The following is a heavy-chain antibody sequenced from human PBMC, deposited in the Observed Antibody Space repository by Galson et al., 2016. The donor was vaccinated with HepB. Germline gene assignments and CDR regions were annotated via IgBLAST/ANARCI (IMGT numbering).Heavy chain of an antibody. D-gene: IGHD2-2*01. CDR3: MKDQGSVSRDFDY. J-gene: IGHJ4*02. V-gene: IGHV3-64D*06. Sequence: SLRLSCAASGFIFTTYAMHWVRQAPGKGLEYVSDINNDGSYTYYADSVKGRFTISRDNSKSTVYLQMSSLRADDTAVYYCMKDQGSVSRDFDYWGQGTLVTVSS. CDR2: INNDGSYT. CDR1: GFIFTTYA.